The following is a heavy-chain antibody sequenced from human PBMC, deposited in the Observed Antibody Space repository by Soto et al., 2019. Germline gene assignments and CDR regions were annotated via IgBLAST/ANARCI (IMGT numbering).Heavy chain of an antibody. D-gene: IGHD3-10*01. V-gene: IGHV4-4*02. CDR2: IFHDGTA. Sequence: SETLSLTCAVSGVSISSGNWWTWVRQTPQRGLEYIGEIFHDGTANYYPSFERRVAISVDTSKNQFSLKLTSVTAADTAIYFCARLVYDTRLNYMYFDFWGQGSLVTVSS. CDR1: GVSISSGNW. J-gene: IGHJ4*02. CDR3: ARLVYDTRLNYMYFDF.